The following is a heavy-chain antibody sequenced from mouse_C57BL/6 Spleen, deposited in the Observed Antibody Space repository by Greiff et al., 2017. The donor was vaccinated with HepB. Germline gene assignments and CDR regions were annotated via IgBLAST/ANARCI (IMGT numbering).Heavy chain of an antibody. V-gene: IGHV1-54*01. CDR1: GYAFTNYL. Sequence: VQLQQSGAELVRPGTSVKVSCKASGYAFTNYLIEWVKQRPGQGLEWIGVINPGSGGTNYNEKFKGKATLTADKPSSTAYMQLSSLTSEDSAVYFCASGNYYFDYWGQGTTLTVSS. CDR2: INPGSGGT. J-gene: IGHJ2*01. D-gene: IGHD2-1*01. CDR3: ASGNYYFDY.